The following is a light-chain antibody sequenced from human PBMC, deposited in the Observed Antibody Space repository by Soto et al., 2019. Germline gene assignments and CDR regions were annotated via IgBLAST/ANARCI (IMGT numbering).Light chain of an antibody. Sequence: QAVVTQEASFSVSPGGTVTLTCGLSSGSVATSYYPSWYQQTPGQAPRTLIYSTNIRSSGVPDRFSGSILGNKAALTITGAQADDESDYYCVLYMGSGISLFGGGTQLTVL. J-gene: IGLJ2*01. CDR3: VLYMGSGISL. V-gene: IGLV8-61*01. CDR2: STN. CDR1: SGSVATSYY.